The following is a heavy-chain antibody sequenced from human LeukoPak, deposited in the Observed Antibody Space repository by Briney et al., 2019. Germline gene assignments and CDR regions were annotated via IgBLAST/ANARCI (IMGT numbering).Heavy chain of an antibody. CDR2: INPNSGGT. V-gene: IGHV1-2*02. CDR1: GYTFTGYY. J-gene: IGHJ6*02. D-gene: IGHD6-19*01. CDR3: ARDLRIAVAGNWVDYYYGMDV. Sequence: GASVKVSCKASGYTFTGYYMHWVRQAPGQGLEWMGWINPNSGGTSYAQKFQGRVTMTRDTSTSTVYMELSSLRSEDTAVYYCARDLRIAVAGNWVDYYYGMDVWGQGTTVTVSS.